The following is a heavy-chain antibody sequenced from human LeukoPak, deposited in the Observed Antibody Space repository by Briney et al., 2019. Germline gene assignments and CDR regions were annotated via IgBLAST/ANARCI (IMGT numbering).Heavy chain of an antibody. V-gene: IGHV3-23*01. J-gene: IGHJ4*02. CDR3: XXXXXXXXXWSGYLFDY. D-gene: IGHD3-3*01. CDR1: GFTFSSYA. Sequence: GGSLRLSCAASGFTFSSYAMSWVRQAPGKGLEWVSAISGSGGSTYYADSVKGRFTISRDNSKNTLYLQMNSLRAEDTAVYYXXXXXXXXXXWSGYLFDYWGQGTLVTVSS. CDR2: ISGSGGST.